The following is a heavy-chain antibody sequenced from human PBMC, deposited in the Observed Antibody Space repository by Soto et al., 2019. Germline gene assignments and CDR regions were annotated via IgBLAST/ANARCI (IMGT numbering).Heavy chain of an antibody. D-gene: IGHD2-15*01. Sequence: QVQLQESGPGLVKPSETLSLTCTVSGGSISSYYWSWIRQPPGKGLEWIGYIYYSGSTNYNPSRKSRVTISVDTSKNQFSLKLSSVTAADTAEYYCARSYRRYCSGGSCYSYYYYYMDVWGKGTTVTASS. V-gene: IGHV4-59*01. J-gene: IGHJ6*03. CDR1: GGSISSYY. CDR2: IYYSGST. CDR3: ARSYRRYCSGGSCYSYYYYYMDV.